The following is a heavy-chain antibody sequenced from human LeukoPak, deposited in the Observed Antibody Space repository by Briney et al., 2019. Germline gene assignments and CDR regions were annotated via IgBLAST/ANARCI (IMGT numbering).Heavy chain of an antibody. V-gene: IGHV3-23*01. CDR3: AKDRTGSSSPGGD. J-gene: IGHJ4*02. Sequence: GGSLRHSCAASGFTYSDCTMGWVRRAPGKGLKWVSTINDNGDGTYYADSVKGRFTISRDNSTNTLYLQMNSLRAEDTAVYYCAKDRTGSSSPGGDWGQGTLVTVSS. CDR2: INDNGDGT. D-gene: IGHD6-6*01. CDR1: GFTYSDCT.